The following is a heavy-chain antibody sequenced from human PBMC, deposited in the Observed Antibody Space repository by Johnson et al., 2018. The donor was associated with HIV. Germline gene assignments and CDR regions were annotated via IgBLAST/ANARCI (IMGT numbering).Heavy chain of an antibody. CDR3: AKDPRYKYGGAFDI. CDR1: GFTFSSYA. V-gene: IGHV3-64*07. Sequence: VQLVESGGGLVQPGGSLRLSCAVSGFTFSSYAIHWVRQAPGKGLEYVSAISSNGGSTYYADSVKGRFTISRDNSMNTLYLQMNSLTIDDTAVYYCAKDPRYKYGGAFDIWGQGTMVTVSS. D-gene: IGHD3-16*01. J-gene: IGHJ3*02. CDR2: ISSNGGST.